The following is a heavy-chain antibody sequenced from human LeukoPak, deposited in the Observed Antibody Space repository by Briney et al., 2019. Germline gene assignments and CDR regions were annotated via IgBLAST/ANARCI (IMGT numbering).Heavy chain of an antibody. V-gene: IGHV4-31*03. CDR3: ARENYYDSSGYFP. D-gene: IGHD3-22*01. CDR2: IYYSGST. Sequence: SETLTLTCTVSGGSISSGGYYWSWIRQHPGKGLEWIGYIYYSGSTYYNPSLKSRVTISVDTSKNQFSLKLSSVTAADTAVYYCARENYYDSSGYFPWGQGTLVTVSS. J-gene: IGHJ5*02. CDR1: GGSISSGGYY.